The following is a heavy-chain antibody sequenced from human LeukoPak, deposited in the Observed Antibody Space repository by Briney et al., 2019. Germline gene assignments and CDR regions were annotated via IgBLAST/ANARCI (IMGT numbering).Heavy chain of an antibody. CDR3: ARGEMATARRQAGAFDI. CDR1: GYTFTSYG. Sequence: ASVKVSCKASGYTFTSYGISWVRQAPGQGLEWMGWISAYNGNTNYAQKLQGRVTMTTDTSTSTAYMELRSLRSDDTAVYYCARGEMATARRQAGAFDIWGQGTMVTVSS. D-gene: IGHD5-24*01. CDR2: ISAYNGNT. V-gene: IGHV1-18*01. J-gene: IGHJ3*02.